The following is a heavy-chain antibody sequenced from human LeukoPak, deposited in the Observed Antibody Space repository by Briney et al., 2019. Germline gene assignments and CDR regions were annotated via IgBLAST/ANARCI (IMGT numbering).Heavy chain of an antibody. CDR3: ATAYDSSGYYHDY. Sequence: ASVKVSCKVSGYTLTELSLHWVRQAPGKGLEWMGSFDPEDGETIYAQKFQGRVTMTEDTSTDTAYMELSSLRSEDTAVYYCATAYDSSGYYHDYWGQGTLVTVSS. CDR2: FDPEDGET. D-gene: IGHD3-22*01. J-gene: IGHJ4*02. CDR1: GYTLTELS. V-gene: IGHV1-24*01.